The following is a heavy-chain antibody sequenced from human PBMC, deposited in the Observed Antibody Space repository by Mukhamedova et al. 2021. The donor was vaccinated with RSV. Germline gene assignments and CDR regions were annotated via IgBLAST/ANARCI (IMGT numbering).Heavy chain of an antibody. Sequence: RYSPSFQGQVTISADKSISTAYLQWSSLQASDTAMYYCAGQEKGFDYWGQGTLVTVSS. J-gene: IGHJ4*02. V-gene: IGHV5-51*01. CDR3: AGQEKGFDY.